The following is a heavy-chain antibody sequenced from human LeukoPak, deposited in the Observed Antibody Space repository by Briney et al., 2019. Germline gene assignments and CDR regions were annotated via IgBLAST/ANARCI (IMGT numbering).Heavy chain of an antibody. Sequence: NPSETLSLTCTVSGYSISSGYYWGWIRQPPGKGLEWIGSIYYSGSTYYNPSLKSRVTISVDTSKNQFSLKLSSVTAADTAVYYCAREDYYDSSGFDYWGQGTLVTVSS. D-gene: IGHD3-22*01. CDR2: IYYSGST. J-gene: IGHJ4*02. CDR3: AREDYYDSSGFDY. V-gene: IGHV4-38-2*02. CDR1: GYSISSGYY.